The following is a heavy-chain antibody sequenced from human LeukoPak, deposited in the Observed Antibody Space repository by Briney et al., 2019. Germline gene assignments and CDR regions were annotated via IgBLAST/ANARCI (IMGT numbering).Heavy chain of an antibody. CDR3: TTDVHTYFSDSSCSYSRGWYFDY. CDR2: IRSKTDAEIA. D-gene: IGHD3-22*01. Sequence: GGSLRLSCAAPGFTFTKAWMSWVRQIPGMGLEWVARIRSKTDAEIAEYATSVKGRFTISRDDSQNTLYLQMNSLETDDTAVYYCTTDVHTYFSDSSCSYSRGWYFDYWGQGTLVSVSS. J-gene: IGHJ4*02. V-gene: IGHV3-15*01. CDR1: GFTFTKAW.